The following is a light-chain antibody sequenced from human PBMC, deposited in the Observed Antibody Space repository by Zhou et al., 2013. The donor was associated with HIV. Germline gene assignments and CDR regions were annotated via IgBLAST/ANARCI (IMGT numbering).Light chain of an antibody. V-gene: IGLV2-14*01. J-gene: IGLJ3*02. CDR3: QSNDSGLSGSRV. Sequence: QSALTQPASVSGSPGQSITISCTGTSSDVGGYNYVSWYQQHPGKAPKLMIYDVSKRPSGVSNRFSGSKSGTSASLAITGLQAEDEADYYCQSNDSGLSGSRVFGGGTKLTVL. CDR2: DVS. CDR1: SSDVGGYNY.